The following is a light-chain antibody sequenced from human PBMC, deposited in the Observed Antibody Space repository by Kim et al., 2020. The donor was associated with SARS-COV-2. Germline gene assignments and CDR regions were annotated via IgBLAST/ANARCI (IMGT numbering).Light chain of an antibody. CDR2: RNN. J-gene: IGLJ2*01. CDR3: AAWDDSLSGPV. V-gene: IGLV1-47*01. Sequence: GQRVTISCSGSSSNIESNYVYWYRQFPGTAPKLLIYRNNERPSGVPDRFSGSRSGTSASLAISELRSEDEADYYCAAWDDSLSGPVFGGGTQLTVL. CDR1: SSNIESNY.